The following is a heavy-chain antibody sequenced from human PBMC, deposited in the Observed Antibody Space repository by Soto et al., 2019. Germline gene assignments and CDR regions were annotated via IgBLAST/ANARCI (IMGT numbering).Heavy chain of an antibody. CDR3: ARSIAVAGTRWFAP. CDR1: GYTFTSYG. D-gene: IGHD6-19*01. J-gene: IGHJ5*02. CDR2: ISAYNGNT. V-gene: IGHV1-18*01. Sequence: QVQLVQSGAEVKKPGASVKVSCKASGYTFTSYGISWVRQAPGKGLEWMGWISAYNGNTNYAQNLQGRVTMTTHTSTSTAYMELRSLRSDDTAVYYCARSIAVAGTRWFAPWGQGTLVTFSS.